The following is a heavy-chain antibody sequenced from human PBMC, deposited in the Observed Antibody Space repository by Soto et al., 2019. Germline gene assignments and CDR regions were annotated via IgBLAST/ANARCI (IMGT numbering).Heavy chain of an antibody. V-gene: IGHV3-74*01. CDR2: IKSDGSGT. Sequence: EVQLVESGGGLVQPGGSLRLSCAASGFTFSSYWMHWVRQAPGKGLVWVSRIKSDGSGTYYAASVKGRRTISRDNAKNTPYLKMNSLRAEDTAVYYCVRGDGDYYDGNGYLGRHWGQGTLVTVSS. D-gene: IGHD3-22*01. CDR3: VRGDGDYYDGNGYLGRH. CDR1: GFTFSSYW. J-gene: IGHJ4*02.